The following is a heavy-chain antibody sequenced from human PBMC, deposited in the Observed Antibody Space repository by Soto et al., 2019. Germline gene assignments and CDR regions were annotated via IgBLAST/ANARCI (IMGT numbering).Heavy chain of an antibody. V-gene: IGHV3-30*03. CDR1: GFTFSSYV. CDR2: ISYDGSDK. J-gene: IGHJ4*02. CDR3: ARGQASIGYYTDLDY. Sequence: GGSLRLSCAASGFTFSSYVMHWVRQAPGKGLEWVAVISYDGSDKYYADSVKGRFTISRDNSKNTLYLQMDSLRAEDTAVYFCARGQASIGYYTDLDYWGQGNMVTVS. D-gene: IGHD3-22*01.